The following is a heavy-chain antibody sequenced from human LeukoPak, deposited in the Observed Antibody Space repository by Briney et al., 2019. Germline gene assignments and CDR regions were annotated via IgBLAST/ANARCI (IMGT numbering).Heavy chain of an antibody. V-gene: IGHV3-23*01. Sequence: GGSLRLSCGASGFTFKNYGMNWVRQAPGKGLEWVSTINTSGGRTYYADSVKGRFTISRDNSKNTLYLQMNSLRAEDTAVYYCTRREDCGGDCPCYFDYWGQGTLVTVSS. CDR2: INTSGGRT. D-gene: IGHD2-21*02. CDR1: GFTFKNYG. CDR3: TRREDCGGDCPCYFDY. J-gene: IGHJ4*02.